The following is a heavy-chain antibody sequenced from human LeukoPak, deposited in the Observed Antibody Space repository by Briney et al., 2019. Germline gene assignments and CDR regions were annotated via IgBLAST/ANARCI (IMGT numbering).Heavy chain of an antibody. CDR3: ARDYGDPYYFDY. V-gene: IGHV3-21*01. CDR1: GFTFSSYS. Sequence: GGSLRLSCAASGFTFSSYSMNWVRQAPGKGLEWVTSISSSSSYIYYADSVKGRFTISRDNAKNSLYLQMNSLRAEDTAVYYCARDYGDPYYFDYWGQGTLVTVSS. J-gene: IGHJ4*02. D-gene: IGHD4-17*01. CDR2: ISSSSSYI.